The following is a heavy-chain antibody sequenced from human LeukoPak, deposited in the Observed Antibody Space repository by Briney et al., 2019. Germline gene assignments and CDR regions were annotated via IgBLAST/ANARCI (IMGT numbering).Heavy chain of an antibody. Sequence: GGSLRLSCAASGFTLSSFAMSWVRQSPGKGLEWVSVISDSDGSTYYADSVKGRFAISRDNSKNTLYLQMNSLRVEDTAVYYCAKGAVAVAGTFDHWGQGTLVTVS. CDR1: GFTLSSFA. D-gene: IGHD6-19*01. CDR2: ISDSDGST. V-gene: IGHV3-23*01. J-gene: IGHJ4*02. CDR3: AKGAVAVAGTFDH.